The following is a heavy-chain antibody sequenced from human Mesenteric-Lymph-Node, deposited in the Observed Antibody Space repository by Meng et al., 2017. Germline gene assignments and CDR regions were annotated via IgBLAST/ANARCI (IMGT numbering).Heavy chain of an antibody. J-gene: IGHJ4*02. D-gene: IGHD3-22*01. CDR1: GFTFSSYW. Sequence: GESLKISCAASGFTFSSYWMHWVRQAPGKGLVWVSRINSDGSSTSYADSVKGRFTLSRDNAKNTLYLQMNSLRAEDTAVYYCARWGHISGYWSVGHLGFASWGQGTLVTVSS. CDR2: INSDGSST. CDR3: ARWGHISGYWSVGHLGFAS. V-gene: IGHV3-74*01.